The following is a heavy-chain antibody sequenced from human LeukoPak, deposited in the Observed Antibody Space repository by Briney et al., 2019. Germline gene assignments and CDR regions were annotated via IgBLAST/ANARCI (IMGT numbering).Heavy chain of an antibody. CDR3: ARAGSGSSRFFDS. CDR2: VTSYNGNT. J-gene: IGHJ4*02. CDR1: GYTFNNYG. Sequence: ASVKVSCKASGYTFNNYGISWVRQAPGQGLEWMGWVTSYNGNTNYAQKLQGRVTMITDTSTTTAYMELRSLRSDDAAVYYCARAGSGSSRFFDSWGQGTLVTVSS. V-gene: IGHV1-18*01. D-gene: IGHD1-26*01.